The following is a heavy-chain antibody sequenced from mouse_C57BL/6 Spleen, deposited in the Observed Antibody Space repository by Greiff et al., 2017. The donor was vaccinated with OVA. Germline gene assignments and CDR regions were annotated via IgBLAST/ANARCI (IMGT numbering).Heavy chain of an antibody. V-gene: IGHV1-64*01. D-gene: IGHD2-5*01. CDR1: GYTFTSYW. Sequence: QVQLQQPGAELVKPGASVKLSCKASGYTFTSYWMHWVRQRPGQGLEWIGMIHPNSGSTNYNEKFKSKATLTVDKSSSTAYMQLSSLTSEDSAVYYCARRRYSNPYAMDYWGQGTSVTVSS. CDR2: IHPNSGST. J-gene: IGHJ4*01. CDR3: ARRRYSNPYAMDY.